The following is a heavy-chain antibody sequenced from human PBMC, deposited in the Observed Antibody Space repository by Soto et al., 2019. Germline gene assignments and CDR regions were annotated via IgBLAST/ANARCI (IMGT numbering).Heavy chain of an antibody. Sequence: SETLSLTCTVSGGSISSGGYCWSWIRQHPGKGLEWIGYIYYSGSTNYNPSLKSRVTISVDTSKNQFSLKLSSVTAADTAVYYCARVFYGSGIISGAFETWGQGTMV. D-gene: IGHD3-10*01. V-gene: IGHV4-31*03. CDR3: ARVFYGSGIISGAFET. CDR2: IYYSGST. CDR1: GGSISSGGYC. J-gene: IGHJ3*02.